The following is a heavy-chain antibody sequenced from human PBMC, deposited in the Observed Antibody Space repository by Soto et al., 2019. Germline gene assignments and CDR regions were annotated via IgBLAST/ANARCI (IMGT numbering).Heavy chain of an antibody. Sequence: VKVSCKASGYTFTSYDFNWVRQAPGQSLEWMGWINAGNGNTKYSQKFQGRVTITRDTSASTAYMELSSLRSEDTAVYYCARGGSTTTTSLNWFDPWGQGTLVTVSS. CDR3: ARGGSTTTTSLNWFDP. J-gene: IGHJ5*02. CDR1: GYTFTSYD. D-gene: IGHD1-26*01. CDR2: INAGNGNT. V-gene: IGHV1-3*01.